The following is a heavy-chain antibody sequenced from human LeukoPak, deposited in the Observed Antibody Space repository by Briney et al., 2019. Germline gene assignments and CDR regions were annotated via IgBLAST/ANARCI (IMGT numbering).Heavy chain of an antibody. D-gene: IGHD2-2*02. Sequence: SVKVSCKASGGTFSSYAISWVRQAPGQGLEWLGGIIPIFGTANYAQKFQGRVTMTEDTSTDTAYMELSSLRSEDTAVYYCATGCISSTSCYTGMIPKQAYYYYGMDVWGQGTTVTVSS. CDR1: GGTFSSYA. J-gene: IGHJ6*02. V-gene: IGHV1-69*06. CDR2: IIPIFGTA. CDR3: ATGCISSTSCYTGMIPKQAYYYYGMDV.